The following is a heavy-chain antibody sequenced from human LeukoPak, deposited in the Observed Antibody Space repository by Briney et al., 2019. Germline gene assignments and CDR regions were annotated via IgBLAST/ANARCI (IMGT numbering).Heavy chain of an antibody. CDR1: GYSFTSYW. D-gene: IGHD3-10*01. V-gene: IGHV5-51*01. Sequence: GESLKISCKGSGYSFTSYWIGWVRQMPGKGLEWMGIIYPGDSDTKYSPSFQGQVTISADKSISTAYLQWSSLKASDTAMYYCARRPKRFYGSGSYSPSHFDYWGQGTLVTVSS. J-gene: IGHJ4*02. CDR2: IYPGDSDT. CDR3: ARRPKRFYGSGSYSPSHFDY.